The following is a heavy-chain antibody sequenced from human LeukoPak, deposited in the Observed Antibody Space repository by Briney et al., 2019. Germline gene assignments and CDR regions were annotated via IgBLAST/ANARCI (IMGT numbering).Heavy chain of an antibody. D-gene: IGHD4-17*01. CDR3: PRASHDYGDVLDAFDI. CDR2: IKQDGSEK. CDR1: GFTFSCYW. J-gene: IGHJ3*02. V-gene: IGHV3-7*01. Sequence: PGGCLRLSCAASGFTFSCYWMSWVRQAPGKGLEWLANIKQDGSEKYYVDSVKGRFTISRDNAKNSLYLQMNSLRADNTAVYYRPRASHDYGDVLDAFDIWGQGTMVTVSS.